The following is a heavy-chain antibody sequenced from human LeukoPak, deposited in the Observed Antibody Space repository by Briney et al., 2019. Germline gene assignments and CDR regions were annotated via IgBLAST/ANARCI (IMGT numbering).Heavy chain of an antibody. Sequence: SETLSLTCTVSGDSISSYYWSWIRQPPGKGLEWIGYIYYSGSTNYNPSLKSRVTISVDTSKNQFSLKLTSVTAADTAVYYCARHFSSQNYGMDVWGQGTTVTFSS. V-gene: IGHV4-59*08. CDR2: IYYSGST. CDR1: GDSISSYY. CDR3: ARHFSSQNYGMDV. J-gene: IGHJ6*02.